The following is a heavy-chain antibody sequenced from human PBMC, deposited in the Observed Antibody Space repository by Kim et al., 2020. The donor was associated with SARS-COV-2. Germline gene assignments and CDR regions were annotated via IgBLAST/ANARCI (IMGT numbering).Heavy chain of an antibody. CDR2: GIGDRT. V-gene: IGHV3-23*01. J-gene: IGHJ4*02. CDR3: AGSFEY. Sequence: GIGDRTYYVDPGKGRFTISRDNSKNTLFLQMNSLRAEDTAVYYCAGSFEYWGQGTLVTVSS.